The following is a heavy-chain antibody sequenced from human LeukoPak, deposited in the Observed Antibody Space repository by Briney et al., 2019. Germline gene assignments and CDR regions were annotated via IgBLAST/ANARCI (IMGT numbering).Heavy chain of an antibody. CDR2: ISASGSAT. CDR1: GFIFGNYG. V-gene: IGHV3-23*01. D-gene: IGHD2-2*01. CDR3: ARTLGYCSSTSCYEAGFYFDY. J-gene: IGHJ4*02. Sequence: GGSLRLSCAASGFIFGNYGMNWVRQAPGKGLEWVAAISASGSATSYADSVRGRFTISRDNSKNTLYLQMNSLRAEDTAVYYCARTLGYCSSTSCYEAGFYFDYWGQGTLVTVSS.